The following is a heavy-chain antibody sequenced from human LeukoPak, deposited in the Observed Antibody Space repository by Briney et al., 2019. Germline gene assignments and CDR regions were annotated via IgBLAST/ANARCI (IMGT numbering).Heavy chain of an antibody. CDR2: IIPIFGTA. CDR1: GGTFSSYA. D-gene: IGHD5-24*01. J-gene: IGHJ4*02. V-gene: IGHV1-69*05. Sequence: SVKVSCKASGGTFSSYAISWVRQAPGQGLEWMGGIIPIFGTASYAQKFQGRVTMTRDMSTSTVYMELSSLRSEDTAVYYCARAEMATINLPRPRYFDYWGQGTLVTVSS. CDR3: ARAEMATINLPRPRYFDY.